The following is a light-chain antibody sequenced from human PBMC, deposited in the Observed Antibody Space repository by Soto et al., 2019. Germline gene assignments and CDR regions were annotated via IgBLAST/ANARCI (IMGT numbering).Light chain of an antibody. V-gene: IGKV1-6*02. Sequence: AIQMTQSPSSLSASVGDRVTITCRASQGIRDDLAWFQQKPGEAPKVLIYAASSLQSGVPSRFSGSGSGTDFTLTISSLQPEDFATYYCLQDHDYPPTFGQGTKVDIK. CDR3: LQDHDYPPT. J-gene: IGKJ1*01. CDR2: AAS. CDR1: QGIRDD.